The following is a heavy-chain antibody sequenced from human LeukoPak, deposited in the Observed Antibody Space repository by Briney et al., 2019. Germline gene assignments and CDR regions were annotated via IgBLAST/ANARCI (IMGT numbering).Heavy chain of an antibody. CDR1: GYTFTSYG. J-gene: IGHJ6*03. V-gene: IGHV1-18*01. CDR2: ISAYNGNT. Sequence: ASVKVSCKASGYTFTSYGISWVRQAPGQGLEWMGWISAYNGNTNYAQKLQGRVTMTTDTSTSTAYMELRSLRSDDTAVYYCARAAAGGSSSWYGYYYYYMDVWGKGTTVTISS. CDR3: ARAAAGGSSSWYGYYYYYMDV. D-gene: IGHD6-13*01.